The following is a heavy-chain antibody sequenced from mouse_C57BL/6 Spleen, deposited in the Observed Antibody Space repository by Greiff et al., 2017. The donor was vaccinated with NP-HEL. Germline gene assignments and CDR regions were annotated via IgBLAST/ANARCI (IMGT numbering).Heavy chain of an antibody. CDR3: ARGYYGSSRYAMDY. Sequence: EVQRVESGPGLVKPSQSLSLTCSVTGYSITSGYYWNWIRQFPGNKLEWMGYISYDGSNNYNPSLKNRISITRDTSKNQFFLKLNSVTTEDTATYYCARGYYGSSRYAMDYWGQGTSVTVSS. J-gene: IGHJ4*01. V-gene: IGHV3-6*01. CDR2: ISYDGSN. D-gene: IGHD1-1*01. CDR1: GYSITSGYY.